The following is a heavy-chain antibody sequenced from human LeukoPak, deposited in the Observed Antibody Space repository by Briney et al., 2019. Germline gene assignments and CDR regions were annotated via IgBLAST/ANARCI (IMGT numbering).Heavy chain of an antibody. CDR2: IYTSGST. D-gene: IGHD6-13*01. Sequence: SETLSLTCTVSGGSISSYYWSWIRQPAGKGLEWIGRIYTSGSTNYNPSLKSRVTMSVDTSKNQFSLKLSSVTAADTAVYYCARVPSSSRSRGGNWFDPWGQGTLVTVSS. CDR1: GGSISSYY. CDR3: ARVPSSSRSRGGNWFDP. V-gene: IGHV4-4*07. J-gene: IGHJ5*02.